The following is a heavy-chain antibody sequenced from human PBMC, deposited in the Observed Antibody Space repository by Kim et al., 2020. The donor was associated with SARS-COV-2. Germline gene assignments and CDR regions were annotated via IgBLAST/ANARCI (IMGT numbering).Heavy chain of an antibody. J-gene: IGHJ4*02. CDR3: ARDGNYYDTTAPSY. CDR1: GFTVSSNY. D-gene: IGHD3-22*01. V-gene: IGHV3-53*01. CDR2: IYSRGNT. Sequence: GGSLRLSCAASGFTVSSNYMSWVRQSPGKGLEWVSGIYSRGNTYYADSVNGRFTISRDNSKNTLNLQMKSLRAEDTAVYYCARDGNYYDTTAPSYWGQGTLVTVSS.